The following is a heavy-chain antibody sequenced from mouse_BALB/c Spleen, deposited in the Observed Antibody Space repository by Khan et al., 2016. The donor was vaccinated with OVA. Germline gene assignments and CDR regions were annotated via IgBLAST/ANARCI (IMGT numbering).Heavy chain of an antibody. V-gene: IGHV1-7*01. CDR2: INPSTGYT. Sequence: QVQLQQSGAELAKPGASVKMSCKASGYTFINYWILWVKQRPGQGLEWIGYINPSTGYTEYNQNFKDKATLTADKSSSTAYMQLGSLTSEDSAVYYCARRGLRWDFDDWGQGTTLTVSS. CDR1: GYTFINYW. D-gene: IGHD1-1*01. CDR3: ARRGLRWDFDD. J-gene: IGHJ2*01.